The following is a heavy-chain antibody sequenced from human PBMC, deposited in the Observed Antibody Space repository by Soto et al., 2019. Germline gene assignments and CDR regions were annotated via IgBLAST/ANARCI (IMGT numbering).Heavy chain of an antibody. D-gene: IGHD3-10*01. V-gene: IGHV3-11*01. CDR2: ISSSGSSI. J-gene: IGHJ6*02. Sequence: QVQLVESRGGLVKPGGSLRLSCAASGLTFSDCYMYWIRQAPGKGLEWVSYISSSGSSINYAGSVKGRFTISRDNAKNSLYLQMNSLRAEDTAMYYCARVRFGEWGYAMDVWGQGTTVTVSS. CDR1: GLTFSDCY. CDR3: ARVRFGEWGYAMDV.